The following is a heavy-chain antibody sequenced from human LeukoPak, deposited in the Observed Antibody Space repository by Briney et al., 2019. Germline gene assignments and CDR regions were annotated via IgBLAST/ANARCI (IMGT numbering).Heavy chain of an antibody. V-gene: IGHV4-39*07. J-gene: IGHJ5*02. Sequence: KTSETLSLTCTVSGGSISSSSYYWGWIRQPPGKGLEWIGSIYYSGSTYYNPSLKSRVTISVDTSKNQFSLKLSSVTAADTAVYYCARLKRGKLLRPTNWFDPWGQGTLVTVSS. CDR3: ARLKRGKLLRPTNWFDP. CDR2: IYYSGST. CDR1: GGSISSSSYY. D-gene: IGHD2-15*01.